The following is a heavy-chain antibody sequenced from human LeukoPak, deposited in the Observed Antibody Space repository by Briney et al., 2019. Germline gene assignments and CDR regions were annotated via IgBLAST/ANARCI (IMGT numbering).Heavy chain of an antibody. D-gene: IGHD3-22*01. Sequence: GGSLTLSCAASGLSFNSYAMNWVRHPPGKGMEWVSVISRTGATTYYAASVRGRFTISRDNSKSILYLQMDALRADDTGVYYCARSLNGFYRGLDFWGQGTLVTVSS. CDR3: ARSLNGFYRGLDF. CDR1: GLSFNSYA. CDR2: ISRTGATT. V-gene: IGHV3-23*01. J-gene: IGHJ4*02.